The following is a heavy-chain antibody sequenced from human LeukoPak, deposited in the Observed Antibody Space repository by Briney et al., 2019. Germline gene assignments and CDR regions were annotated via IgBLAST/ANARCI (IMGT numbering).Heavy chain of an antibody. CDR2: IYYSGST. V-gene: IGHV4-30-4*08. J-gene: IGHJ4*02. D-gene: IGHD1-26*01. CDR3: ARDGKEGAGY. Sequence: SWVRQAPGKGLEWIGYIYYSGSTYYNPSLKSRVTISVDTSKNQFSLKLSSVTAADTAVYYCARDGKEGAGYWGQGTLVTVSS.